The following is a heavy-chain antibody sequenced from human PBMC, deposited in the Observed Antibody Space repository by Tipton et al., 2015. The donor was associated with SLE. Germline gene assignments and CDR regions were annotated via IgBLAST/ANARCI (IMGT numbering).Heavy chain of an antibody. Sequence: TLSLTCAVYGGSFSGYYWSWIRQPPGKGLEWIGEINHSGSTNYNPSLKSRVTISVETSKNQFSLKLSSVTAADTAVYYCARDIAAAGHGFFDYWGQGTLVTVSS. D-gene: IGHD6-13*01. V-gene: IGHV4-34*01. CDR1: GGSFSGYY. CDR2: INHSGST. CDR3: ARDIAAAGHGFFDY. J-gene: IGHJ4*02.